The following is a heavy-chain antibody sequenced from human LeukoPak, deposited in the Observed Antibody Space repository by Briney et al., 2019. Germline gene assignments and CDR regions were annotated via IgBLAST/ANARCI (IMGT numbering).Heavy chain of an antibody. Sequence: ASVKVSCKASGGTFSSYAISWVRQAPGQGLEWMGGIIPIFGTANYAQKFQGRVTITADESTSTAYMELSSLRSEDTAVYYCARGHGGNELDAFDIWGQGTMVTVSS. J-gene: IGHJ3*02. CDR2: IIPIFGTA. CDR3: ARGHGGNELDAFDI. V-gene: IGHV1-69*13. CDR1: GGTFSSYA. D-gene: IGHD4-23*01.